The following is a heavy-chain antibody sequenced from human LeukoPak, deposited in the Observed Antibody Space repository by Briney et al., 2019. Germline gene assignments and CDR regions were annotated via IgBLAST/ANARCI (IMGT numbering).Heavy chain of an antibody. CDR2: ISSSGSNI. V-gene: IGHV3-48*03. Sequence: PGGSLRLSCAASGFAFSTYEMSWVRQAPGKGLEWVSYISSSGSNIHHADSVKGRFTISRDNAENSLYLQMNSLRAEDTAVYYCAAYYYDSSPKAVWGQGTMVTVSS. CDR3: AAYYYDSSPKAV. D-gene: IGHD3-22*01. J-gene: IGHJ3*01. CDR1: GFAFSTYE.